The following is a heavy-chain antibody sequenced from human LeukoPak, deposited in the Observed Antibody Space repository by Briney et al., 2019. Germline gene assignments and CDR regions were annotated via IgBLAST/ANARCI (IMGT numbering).Heavy chain of an antibody. Sequence: AGGSLRLPCAASGFTVSSSFMNWVRQAPGKGLGGVSTFYNTDDTNYPDSVRGRFTISRDSSTNTLYLQMNSLRAEDTAVYFCARASQWLAFDCWGQGTLVTVSS. V-gene: IGHV3-66*01. CDR1: GFTVSSSF. CDR2: FYNTDDT. J-gene: IGHJ4*02. CDR3: ARASQWLAFDC. D-gene: IGHD6-19*01.